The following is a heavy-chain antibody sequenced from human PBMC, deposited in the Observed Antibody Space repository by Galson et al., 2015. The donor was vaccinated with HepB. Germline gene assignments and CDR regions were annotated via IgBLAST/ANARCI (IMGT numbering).Heavy chain of an antibody. Sequence: SETLSLTCTVSGGSISSSSYYWGWIRQPPGKGLEWIGSIYYSGSTYYNPSLKSRVTISVDTSKNQFSLKLSSVTAADTAVYYCARVNLVPAATFSYWGQGTLVTVSS. CDR3: ARVNLVPAATFSY. CDR1: GGSISSSSYY. CDR2: IYYSGST. D-gene: IGHD2-2*01. V-gene: IGHV4-39*07. J-gene: IGHJ4*02.